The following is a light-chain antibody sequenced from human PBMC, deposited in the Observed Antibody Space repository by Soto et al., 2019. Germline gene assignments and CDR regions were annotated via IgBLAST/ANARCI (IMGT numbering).Light chain of an antibody. Sequence: DIQMTQSPSSLSASVGDRVTITCRASQGISNYLAWYQQKPGKVPKLLIYAASTLQSGVLSRFSGSGSGTDFTLTISSLQTEDVATYYCQKYNSAPLTFGPGTKVDIK. V-gene: IGKV1-27*01. CDR3: QKYNSAPLT. CDR1: QGISNY. J-gene: IGKJ3*01. CDR2: AAS.